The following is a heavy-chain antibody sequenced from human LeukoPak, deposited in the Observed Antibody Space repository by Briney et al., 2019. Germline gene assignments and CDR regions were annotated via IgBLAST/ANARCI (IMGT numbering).Heavy chain of an antibody. V-gene: IGHV4-59*01. D-gene: IGHD5-24*01. CDR3: ARGLLDGYTHPAAFDI. CDR2: IYYSGST. CDR1: GGSISSYY. J-gene: IGHJ3*02. Sequence: TSETLSLTCTVSGGSISSYYWIWIRQPPGKGLEWIGYIYYSGSTNYNPSLKSRVTISVDTSKNQFSLKLSSVTAADTAVYYCARGLLDGYTHPAAFDIWGQGTMVTVSS.